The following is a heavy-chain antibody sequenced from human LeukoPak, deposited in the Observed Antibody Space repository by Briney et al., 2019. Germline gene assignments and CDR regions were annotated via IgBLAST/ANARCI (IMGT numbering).Heavy chain of an antibody. V-gene: IGHV4-4*02. CDR2: IYHSGST. CDR1: GDSINNNKW. CDR3: TRGSIAYYYMDA. J-gene: IGHJ6*03. D-gene: IGHD3-22*01. Sequence: PSGTLSLTCAVSGDSINNNKWWSWVRQPPGKGLEWIGEIYHSGSTNYNPSLKSRVTISVDTSKNQFSLKLSSVTAADTAVYYCTRGSIAYYYMDAWGKGTTVTISS.